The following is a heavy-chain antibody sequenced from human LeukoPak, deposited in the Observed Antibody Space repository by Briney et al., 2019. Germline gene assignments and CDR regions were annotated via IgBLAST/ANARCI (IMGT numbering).Heavy chain of an antibody. V-gene: IGHV3-23*01. CDR3: AKMRAERTSAAINY. CDR1: GFTFSNYA. CDR2: ISGSGGNT. Sequence: GGSLRLSCAASGFTFSNYAMSWVRQAPGKGLEWVSVISGSGGNTYYADSVKGRFTISRDNSKNTLYLQVNSLRAEDTAVYYCAKMRAERTSAAINYWDQGTLVTVSS. D-gene: IGHD1/OR15-1a*01. J-gene: IGHJ4*02.